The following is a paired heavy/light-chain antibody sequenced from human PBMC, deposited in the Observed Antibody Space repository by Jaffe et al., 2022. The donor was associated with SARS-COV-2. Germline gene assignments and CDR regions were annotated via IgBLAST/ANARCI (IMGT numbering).Light chain of an antibody. CDR2: AAS. CDR3: QQGIRTPVT. Sequence: DIQMTQSPSSLSASVGDRVTITCRASQSISTYLNWYQQKQGKAPKLLIYAASSLQSGVPSRFSGSGSGTDFTLIISNLQPEDFATYYCQQGIRTPVTFGGGTKVEIK. J-gene: IGKJ4*01. CDR1: QSISTY. V-gene: IGKV1-39*01.
Heavy chain of an antibody. D-gene: IGHD5-12*01. CDR1: GFTFSTYA. Sequence: EVQLLESGGGLVQPGGSLRLSCAASGFTFSTYAMNWVRQAPGKGLEWVSAISGNGDTTYYVDSVKGRFTISRDNSKNTLFLQMHSLSAEDSAVYYCAKDQETRRSGYGLGGYWGQGTLVTVSS. CDR2: ISGNGDTT. CDR3: AKDQETRRSGYGLGGY. J-gene: IGHJ4*02. V-gene: IGHV3-23*01.